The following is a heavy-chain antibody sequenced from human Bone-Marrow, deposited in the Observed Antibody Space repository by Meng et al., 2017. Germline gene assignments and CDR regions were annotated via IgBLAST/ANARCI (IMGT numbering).Heavy chain of an antibody. CDR3: ARQTRVTMVRGVITPGAFDI. Sequence: SVKVSCKASGGTFSSYAISWVRQAPGQGLEWMGGIIPIFGTANYAQKFQGRVTITADESTSTAYMELSSLRSEDTAVYYCARQTRVTMVRGVITPGAFDIWGKGTMVTVSS. J-gene: IGHJ3*02. D-gene: IGHD3-10*01. V-gene: IGHV1-69*13. CDR2: IIPIFGTA. CDR1: GGTFSSYA.